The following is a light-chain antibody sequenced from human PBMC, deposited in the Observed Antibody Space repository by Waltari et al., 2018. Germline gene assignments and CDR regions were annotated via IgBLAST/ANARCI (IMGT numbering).Light chain of an antibody. CDR1: QAIAGY. CDR3: QHLSNYVPS. CDR2: DAS. J-gene: IGKJ5*01. V-gene: IGKV1-9*01. Sequence: DIQVTQSPSFLSASVGDTVTITCRASQAIAGYIGWHQQKPGKAPKLLISDASTLQSGVPTRFSGSGSGTEFTLTISNLQPEDFATYYCQHLSNYVPSFGQGTRLEIK.